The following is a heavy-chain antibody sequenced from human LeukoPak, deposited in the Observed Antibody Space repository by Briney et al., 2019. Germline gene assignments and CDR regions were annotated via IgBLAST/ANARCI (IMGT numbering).Heavy chain of an antibody. D-gene: IGHD2-2*01. J-gene: IGHJ4*02. CDR3: ARGRVYCSSTSCPLPLFDY. CDR2: INHSGST. V-gene: IGHV4-34*01. CDR1: GGSFSGYY. Sequence: SETLSLTCAVYGGSFSGYYWSWIRQPPGKGLEWIGEINHSGSTNYNPSLKSRVTISVDTSKNQFSLKLSSVTAADTAVYYCARGRVYCSSTSCPLPLFDYWGQETLVTVSS.